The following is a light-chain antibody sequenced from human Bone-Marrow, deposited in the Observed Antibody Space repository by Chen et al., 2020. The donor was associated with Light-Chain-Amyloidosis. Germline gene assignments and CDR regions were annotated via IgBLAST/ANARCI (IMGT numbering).Light chain of an antibody. Sequence: QPPLTQPASVSGPPGQSITISSTGTSSAVGGDNHVSWYHQHPDRAPKLMIYEVTNRPSWVPDRFAGSKSANTASLTISGLQTEAEADYFGSSYTSTNTLVFGSGTRVTV. V-gene: IGLV2-14*01. CDR1: SSAVGGDNH. CDR3: SSYTSTNTLV. J-gene: IGLJ1*01. CDR2: EVT.